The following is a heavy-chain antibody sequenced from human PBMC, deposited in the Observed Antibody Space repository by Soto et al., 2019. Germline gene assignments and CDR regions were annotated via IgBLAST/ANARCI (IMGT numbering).Heavy chain of an antibody. Sequence: ASVKVSCKAAGYTFTSYDINWVRQATGQGLEWMGWMNPNSGNTGYAQKFQGRVTMTGNTSISTAYMELSSLRSEDTAVYYCARGNDFWSGSGYNWFAPWGQGTLVTVSS. V-gene: IGHV1-8*01. J-gene: IGHJ5*02. D-gene: IGHD3-3*01. CDR3: ARGNDFWSGSGYNWFAP. CDR2: MNPNSGNT. CDR1: GYTFTSYD.